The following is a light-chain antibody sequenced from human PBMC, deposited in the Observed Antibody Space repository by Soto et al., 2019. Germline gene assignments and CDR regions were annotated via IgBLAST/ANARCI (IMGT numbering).Light chain of an antibody. J-gene: IGKJ2*01. V-gene: IGKV3-15*01. CDR3: QQHNNWPYT. CDR1: QSVSSN. Sequence: EIVMTQSPATLSVSPGERATLSCRASQSVSSNFAWYQQKPGQAPRLLIYGASTRATDIPARFSGSGSGTEFTLTISSLQSEDFAAYYCQQHNNWPYTFGQGTKLEIK. CDR2: GAS.